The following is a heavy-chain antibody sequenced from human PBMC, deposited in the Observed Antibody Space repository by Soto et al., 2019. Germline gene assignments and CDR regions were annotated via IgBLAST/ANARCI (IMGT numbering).Heavy chain of an antibody. J-gene: IGHJ5*02. D-gene: IGHD2-15*01. Sequence: EVQLVESGGGLVQPGGSLRFSCAASGFTFSIYWMTWVRQAPGKGLEWVANIKGDGSEKYYVDSVKGRFTISRDNAKNSLYLQMNSLRAEDTAVYYCARDRDIVGQFDTWGQGTLVSVSS. CDR1: GFTFSIYW. CDR2: IKGDGSEK. V-gene: IGHV3-7*03. CDR3: ARDRDIVGQFDT.